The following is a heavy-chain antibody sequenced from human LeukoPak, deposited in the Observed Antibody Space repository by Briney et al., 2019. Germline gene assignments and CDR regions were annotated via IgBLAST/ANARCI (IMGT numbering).Heavy chain of an antibody. V-gene: IGHV3-23*01. CDR1: GISFWSCG. Sequence: GGSLRLSCAASGISFWSCGMSWVRQAPGKGLEWVSTTTDSGASTWYADSVKGRFTISRDNSKNTLQLQMNSLRAEDTAVYYCARRDVVVTGHYFDYWGQGILVTVSS. D-gene: IGHD2-21*02. CDR2: TTDSGAST. J-gene: IGHJ4*02. CDR3: ARRDVVVTGHYFDY.